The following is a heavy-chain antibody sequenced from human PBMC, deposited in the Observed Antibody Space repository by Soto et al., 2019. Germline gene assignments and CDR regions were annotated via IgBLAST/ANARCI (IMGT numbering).Heavy chain of an antibody. CDR2: VIPSGSS. CDR1: GFTFSSYS. D-gene: IGHD4-17*01. J-gene: IGHJ5*02. CDR3: ARDPDDGDS. V-gene: IGHV3-21*01. Sequence: EVQLVESGGGLVTPGGSLRLSCAASGFTFSSYSMNWVRQAPGKGLEWVSSVIPSGSSFYADSVKGRFTVSRDNAKNSLFLQKNSLRTEDTAVYYCARDPDDGDSWGQGTLVTVSS.